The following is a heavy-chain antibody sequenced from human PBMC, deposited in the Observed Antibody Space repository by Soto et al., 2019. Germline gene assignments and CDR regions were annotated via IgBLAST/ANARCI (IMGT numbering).Heavy chain of an antibody. Sequence: GGSLRLSCAASGFTFSSYAMSWVRQAPGKGLEWVSAISGSGGSTYYADSVKGRFTISRDNSKNTLYLQMNSLRAEDTAVYYCAKDLVSGGWYGYYFDYWGQGTLVTVSS. D-gene: IGHD6-19*01. CDR1: GFTFSSYA. V-gene: IGHV3-23*01. J-gene: IGHJ4*02. CDR2: ISGSGGST. CDR3: AKDLVSGGWYGYYFDY.